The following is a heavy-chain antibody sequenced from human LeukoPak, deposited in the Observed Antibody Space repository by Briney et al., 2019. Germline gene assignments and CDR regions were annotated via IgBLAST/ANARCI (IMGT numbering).Heavy chain of an antibody. CDR2: ISWNSGSI. V-gene: IGHV3-9*01. Sequence: GGSLRLSCAASGFTFDDYAMHWVRQAPGKGLEWVSGISWNSGSIGYADSVKGRFTISRDNAKNSLYLQMNSLRAEDTALYYCAKTVVPAAIGGWFDPWGQGTLVTVSP. D-gene: IGHD2-2*02. CDR3: AKTVVPAAIGGWFDP. J-gene: IGHJ5*02. CDR1: GFTFDDYA.